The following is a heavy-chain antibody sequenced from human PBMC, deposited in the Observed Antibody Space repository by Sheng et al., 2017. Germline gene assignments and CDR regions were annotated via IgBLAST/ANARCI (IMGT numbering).Heavy chain of an antibody. Sequence: GAEVKKPGASVKVSCKASGYTFTSYGISWVRQAPGQGLEWMGWISAYNGNTNYAQKLQGRVTMTTDTSTSTAYMELRSLRSDDTAVYYCARDGLMITFGGVIVTPVGYWGQGTLVTVSS. D-gene: IGHD3-16*02. J-gene: IGHJ4*02. CDR1: GYTFTSYG. CDR2: ISAYNGNT. CDR3: ARDGLMITFGGVIVTPVGY. V-gene: IGHV1-18*01.